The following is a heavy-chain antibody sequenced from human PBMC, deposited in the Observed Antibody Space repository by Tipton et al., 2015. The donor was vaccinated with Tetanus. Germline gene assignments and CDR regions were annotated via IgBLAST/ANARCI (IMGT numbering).Heavy chain of an antibody. CDR2: IYYSGGT. CDR3: VRSSPIRVADKWGVDWFDP. J-gene: IGHJ5*02. D-gene: IGHD6-19*01. CDR1: GGSVSSGNYY. V-gene: IGHV4-61*01. Sequence: TLSLTCTVSGGSVSSGNYYWSWIRQPPGKELEWIGYIYYSGGTNYNPSLKSRVTMSVDTSKNQFSLRLNSVTAADTAMYYCVRSSPIRVADKWGVDWFDPWGQGTLVTVSS.